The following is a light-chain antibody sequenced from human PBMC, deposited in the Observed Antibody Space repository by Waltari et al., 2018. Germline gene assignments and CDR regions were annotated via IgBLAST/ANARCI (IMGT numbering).Light chain of an antibody. CDR3: SSYAGTNNVV. J-gene: IGLJ3*02. Sequence: QSALTQPPSASGSPGQSVPLSCTGTSSDFGVYNYVSWYQPHPGKAPKLMIYEVNKRPSGVPDRFSGSKSANTASLTVSGLQAEDEADYYCSSYAGTNNVVFGGGTKLTVL. V-gene: IGLV2-8*01. CDR2: EVN. CDR1: SSDFGVYNY.